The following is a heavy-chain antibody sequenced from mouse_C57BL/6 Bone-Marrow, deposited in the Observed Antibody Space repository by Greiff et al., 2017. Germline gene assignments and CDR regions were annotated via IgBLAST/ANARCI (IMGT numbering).Heavy chain of an antibody. V-gene: IGHV5-2*01. Sequence: EVKLVESGGGLVQPGESLKLSCESNEYEFPSPDMSWVRKTPEKRLGLVAAINSDGGSTYYPDTMERRFIISRDKTMKTLYLQMSSLRSEDTALDYCARQSGCLPYYFDYWGQGTTLTVSA. CDR3: ARQSGCLPYYFDY. D-gene: IGHD1-3*01. CDR1: EYEFPSPD. CDR2: INSDGGST. J-gene: IGHJ2*01.